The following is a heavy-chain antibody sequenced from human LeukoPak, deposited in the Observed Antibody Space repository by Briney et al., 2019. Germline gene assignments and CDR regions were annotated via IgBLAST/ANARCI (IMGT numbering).Heavy chain of an antibody. D-gene: IGHD1-7*01. J-gene: IGHJ4*02. CDR3: AKDQGIRGDWNYVDIVDY. CDR2: ISGSGGST. Sequence: PAGGSLRLSCAASGFTFSSYAMSWVRQAPGKGLERVSAISGSGGSTYYADSVKGRFTISRDNSKNTLYLQMNSLRAEDTAVYYCAKDQGIRGDWNYVDIVDYWGQGTLVTVSS. V-gene: IGHV3-23*01. CDR1: GFTFSSYA.